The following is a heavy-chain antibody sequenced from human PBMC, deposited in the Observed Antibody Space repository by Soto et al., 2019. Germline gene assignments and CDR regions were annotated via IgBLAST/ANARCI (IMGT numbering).Heavy chain of an antibody. CDR3: ARGSGYYDSSGYDHDDAFAI. CDR2: IWYDGSNK. D-gene: IGHD3-22*01. CDR1: GFTFSSYG. Sequence: GGSLRLSCAASGFTFSSYGMHWVRQAPGKGLEWVAVIWYDGSNKYYADSVKGRFTISRDNSKNTLYLQMNSLRAEDTAVYYCARGSGYYDSSGYDHDDAFAIWGQGTMVIVSS. J-gene: IGHJ3*02. V-gene: IGHV3-33*01.